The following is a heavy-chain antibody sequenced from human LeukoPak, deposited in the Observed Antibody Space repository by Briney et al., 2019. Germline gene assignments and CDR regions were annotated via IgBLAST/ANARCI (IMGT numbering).Heavy chain of an antibody. CDR2: ISYDGSNK. V-gene: IGHV3-30*18. D-gene: IGHD3-10*01. Sequence: GGSLRLSCAASGFTFSSYGMHWVRQAPGKGLEWVAVISYDGSNKYYADSVRGRFTISRDNSKNTLYLQMNSLRAEDTAVYYCAKLRGQLLWFGDPLLYYGMDVWGKGTTVTVSS. J-gene: IGHJ6*04. CDR3: AKLRGQLLWFGDPLLYYGMDV. CDR1: GFTFSSYG.